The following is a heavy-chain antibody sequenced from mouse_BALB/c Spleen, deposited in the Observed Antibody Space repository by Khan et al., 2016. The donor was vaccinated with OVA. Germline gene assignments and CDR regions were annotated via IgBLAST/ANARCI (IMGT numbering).Heavy chain of an antibody. CDR3: ARSVTITTVVATDFDY. D-gene: IGHD1-1*01. Sequence: EVQLQESGPGLVKPSQSLSLTCTVTGYSITSDYAWNWIRQFPGNKLEWMGYISYSGRTSYNPSLKSRISITRDTSKNQFFLQLNSLTTEDTAPYYCARSVTITTVVATDFDYWGQGTTLTVSS. CDR1: GYSITSDYA. J-gene: IGHJ2*01. CDR2: ISYSGRT. V-gene: IGHV3-2*02.